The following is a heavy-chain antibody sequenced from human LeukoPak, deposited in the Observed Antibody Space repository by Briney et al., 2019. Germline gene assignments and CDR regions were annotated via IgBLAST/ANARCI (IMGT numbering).Heavy chain of an antibody. CDR3: ARVMVGATFDY. CDR2: INWNGGST. V-gene: IGHV3-20*04. J-gene: IGHJ4*02. Sequence: GGSLRLSCAASGFTFDDYAMNWVRQAPGKGLEWVSGINWNGGSTGYADSVKGLFTISRDNAKNALYLQMNSLGAEDTAFYYCARVMVGATFDYWGQGTLVTVSS. CDR1: GFTFDDYA. D-gene: IGHD1-26*01.